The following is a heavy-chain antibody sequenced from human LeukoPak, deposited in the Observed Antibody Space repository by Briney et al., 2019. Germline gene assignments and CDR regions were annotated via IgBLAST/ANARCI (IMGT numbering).Heavy chain of an antibody. V-gene: IGHV1-69*05. D-gene: IGHD4-17*01. Sequence: SVKVSCKTSGGTFNNSAISWVRQAPGQGLEWLGGIMPLFGTAGYAQKFQGRVTITKDESTRTVYLELSSLTSDDTAVYYCARDVHGDYGSGWFDPWGQGTLVSVSS. CDR3: ARDVHGDYGSGWFDP. CDR1: GGTFNNSA. CDR2: IMPLFGTA. J-gene: IGHJ5*02.